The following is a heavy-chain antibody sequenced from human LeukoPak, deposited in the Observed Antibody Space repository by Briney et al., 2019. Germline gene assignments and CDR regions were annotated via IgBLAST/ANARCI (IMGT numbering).Heavy chain of an antibody. CDR2: IYYSGST. CDR1: GGSISSYY. J-gene: IGHJ4*02. Sequence: SGTLSLTCTVSGGSISSYYWSWIRQPPGKGLEWIGYIYYSGSTNYNPSLKSRVTISVDTSKNQFSLKLSSVTAADTAVYYCARHGGSRGFDYWGQGTLVTVSS. V-gene: IGHV4-59*08. D-gene: IGHD6-13*01. CDR3: ARHGGSRGFDY.